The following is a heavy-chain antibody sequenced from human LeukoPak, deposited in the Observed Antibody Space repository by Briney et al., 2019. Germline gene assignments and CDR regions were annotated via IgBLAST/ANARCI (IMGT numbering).Heavy chain of an antibody. CDR2: IIPIFGIA. D-gene: IGHD3-22*01. CDR3: ARDRGSMIREWYILGFDY. Sequence: SVKVSCKASGGTFSSYAISWVRQAPGQGLEWMGRIIPIFGIANYAQKFQGRVTITADKSTSTAYMELSSLRSEDTAVYYCARDRGSMIREWYILGFDYWGQGTLVTVSS. J-gene: IGHJ4*02. CDR1: GGTFSSYA. V-gene: IGHV1-69*04.